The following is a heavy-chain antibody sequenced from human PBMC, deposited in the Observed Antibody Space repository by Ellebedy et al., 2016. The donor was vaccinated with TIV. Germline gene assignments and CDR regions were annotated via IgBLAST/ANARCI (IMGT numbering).Heavy chain of an antibody. CDR3: AGGTITITGNNWFDP. J-gene: IGHJ5*02. CDR1: GGSFSGYY. D-gene: IGHD3-10*01. V-gene: IGHV4-34*01. CDR2: INHSGST. Sequence: SETLSLXXAVYGGSFSGYYWSWIRQPPGKGLEWIGEINHSGSTNYNSSLKSRVTISVDTSKNQFSLKLSSVTAADTAVYYCAGGTITITGNNWFDPWGQGTLVTVSS.